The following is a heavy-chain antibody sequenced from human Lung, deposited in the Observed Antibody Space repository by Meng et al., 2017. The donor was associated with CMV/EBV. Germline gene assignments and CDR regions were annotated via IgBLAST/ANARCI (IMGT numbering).Heavy chain of an antibody. CDR3: ARDDKWGPDD. CDR2: IHYDTGDT. Sequence: ASXXVSCKTSGYTFAGLYVHWLRQAPGQGLEWMAWIHYDTGDTNSAQNFHGRVTVTRDTSITTVYMELRRLRPDDPDMYYCARDDKWGPDDWGQGTPVTVSS. J-gene: IGHJ4*02. V-gene: IGHV1-2*02. CDR1: GYTFAGLY. D-gene: IGHD7-27*01.